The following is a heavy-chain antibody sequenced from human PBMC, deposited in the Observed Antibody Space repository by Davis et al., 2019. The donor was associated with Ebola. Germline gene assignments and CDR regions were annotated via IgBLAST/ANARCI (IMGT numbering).Heavy chain of an antibody. V-gene: IGHV3-23*01. J-gene: IGHJ6*02. CDR3: AKPAADLYYYGMDV. CDR1: GFTFSSYA. Sequence: GGSLRLSCAASGFTFSSYAMSWVRQAPGKGLEWVSAISGSGGSTYYADSVKGRFTISRDNSKNTLYLQLNSLRAEDTAVYYCAKPAADLYYYGMDVWGQGTTVTVSS. CDR2: ISGSGGST. D-gene: IGHD2-2*01.